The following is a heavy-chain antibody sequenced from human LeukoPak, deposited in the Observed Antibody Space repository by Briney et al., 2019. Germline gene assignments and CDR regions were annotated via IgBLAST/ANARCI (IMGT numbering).Heavy chain of an antibody. CDR2: INPSGGRT. Sequence: GASVKVSCKASGYTFTSYYMHWVRQAPGQGLEWMGIINPSGGRTSYAQKFQGRVTMTRDMSTSTVYVELSSLRSEDTAVYYCARGDRATVTLYWGQGTLVTVSS. V-gene: IGHV1-46*01. J-gene: IGHJ4*02. CDR3: ARGDRATVTLY. D-gene: IGHD4-17*01. CDR1: GYTFTSYY.